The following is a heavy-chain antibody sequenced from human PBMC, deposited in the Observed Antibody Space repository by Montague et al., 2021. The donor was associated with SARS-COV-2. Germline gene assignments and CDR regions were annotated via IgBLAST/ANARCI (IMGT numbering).Heavy chain of an antibody. CDR2: IYHTRST. Sequence: SETLSLTCVVSVDSISTDNWWTWVRLPPGKGLAWVGEIYHTRSTKYKPSLKSRVSMSVDKSWTQFSLRLTSVTAADTAIYYCARKGSGRSDLAYWGQGTLVTVSS. CDR3: ARKGSGRSDLAY. V-gene: IGHV4-4*02. D-gene: IGHD1-26*01. J-gene: IGHJ4*02. CDR1: VDSISTDNW.